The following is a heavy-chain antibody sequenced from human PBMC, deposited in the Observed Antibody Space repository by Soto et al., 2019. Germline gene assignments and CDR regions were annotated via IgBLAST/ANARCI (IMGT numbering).Heavy chain of an antibody. Sequence: SETLSLTCPVSGGSLSSYYSSWIRQPPGKGLEWIGYIYYSGSTNYNPSLKSRVTISVDTSKNQFSLKLSSVTAVDTAVYYCATQYSSGWFDYWGQVTLVNVSS. CDR1: GGSLSSYY. CDR2: IYYSGST. CDR3: ATQYSSGWFDY. D-gene: IGHD6-19*01. J-gene: IGHJ4*02. V-gene: IGHV4-59*08.